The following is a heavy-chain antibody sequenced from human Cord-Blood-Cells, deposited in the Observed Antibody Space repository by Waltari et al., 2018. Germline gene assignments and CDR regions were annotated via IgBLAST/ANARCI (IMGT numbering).Heavy chain of an antibody. Sequence: QVQLQESGPGLVKPSETLSLTCAVSGYSISSGYYWGWIRQPPGKGLEWIGSIYHSGSTYYNPSLKSRVTISVDTSKNQFSLKLSSVTAADTAVYYCARGYCTGGVCYTSPFDYWGQGTLVTVSS. CDR3: ARGYCTGGVCYTSPFDY. D-gene: IGHD2-8*02. CDR1: GYSISSGYY. J-gene: IGHJ4*02. CDR2: IYHSGST. V-gene: IGHV4-38-2*01.